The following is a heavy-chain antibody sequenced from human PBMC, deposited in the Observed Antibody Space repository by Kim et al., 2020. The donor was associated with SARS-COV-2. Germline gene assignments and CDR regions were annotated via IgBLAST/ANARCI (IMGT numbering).Heavy chain of an antibody. CDR1: GFTFSSYA. J-gene: IGHJ4*02. V-gene: IGHV3-23*01. Sequence: GGSLRLSCAASGFTFSSYAMSWVRQAPGKGLEWVSAISGSGGSTYYADSVKGRFTISRDNSKNTLYLQMNSLRAEDTAVYYCAKYLFRLNYGGNSDDYWGQGTLVTVSS. D-gene: IGHD4-17*01. CDR2: ISGSGGST. CDR3: AKYLFRLNYGGNSDDY.